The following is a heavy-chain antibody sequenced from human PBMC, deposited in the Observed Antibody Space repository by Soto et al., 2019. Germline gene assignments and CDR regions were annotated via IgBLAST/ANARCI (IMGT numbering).Heavy chain of an antibody. CDR1: GYSFTTHW. J-gene: IGHJ3*02. Sequence: ESLMISCHGFGYSFTTHWIGWGRQMPGKGLGWMGIIYPRDSDSRYSPSFQGQVTISVDASINTAYLQWSRLKASDTAMYYCAKGLLRDGYNMVRDSLDIWGQGTLVTV. CDR3: AKGLLRDGYNMVRDSLDI. CDR2: IYPRDSDS. V-gene: IGHV5-51*01. D-gene: IGHD5-18*01.